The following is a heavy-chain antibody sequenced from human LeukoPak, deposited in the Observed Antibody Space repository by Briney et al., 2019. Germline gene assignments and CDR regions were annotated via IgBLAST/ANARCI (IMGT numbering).Heavy chain of an antibody. CDR3: ARADYYETSGPFGY. CDR2: ISYNSNYI. CDR1: GFTFSSHG. J-gene: IGHJ4*02. Sequence: GGSLRLSCAGSGFTFSSHGMNWVRQAPGKGLEWVSFISYNSNYIFYADSVKGRFTISRDNAKNSLYQQMNSLRAEDTAVYYCARADYYETSGPFGYWGQGTLVIVSS. V-gene: IGHV3-21*01. D-gene: IGHD3-22*01.